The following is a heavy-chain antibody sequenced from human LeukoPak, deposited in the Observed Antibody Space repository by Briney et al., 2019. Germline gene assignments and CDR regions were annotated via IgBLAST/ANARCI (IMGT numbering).Heavy chain of an antibody. V-gene: IGHV3-13*01. Sequence: GGSLRLSCAASGFTFSSYDMHWVRQATGKGLEWVSAIGTAGDTYYPGSVKGRSTISRENAKNSLYLQMNSLRAGDTAVYYCARGRNGYYFDYWGQGTLVTVSS. CDR2: IGTAGDT. CDR1: GFTFSSYD. D-gene: IGHD3-16*01. J-gene: IGHJ4*02. CDR3: ARGRNGYYFDY.